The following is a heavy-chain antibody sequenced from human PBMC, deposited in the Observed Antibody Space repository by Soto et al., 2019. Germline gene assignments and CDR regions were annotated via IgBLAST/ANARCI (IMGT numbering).Heavy chain of an antibody. CDR3: ARDLIRPTGYCTNGVCYDAFDI. CDR1: GYTFTGYY. Sequence: ASVKVSCKASGYTFTGYYMHWVRQAPGQGLEWMGWINPNSGGTNYAQKFQCWVTMTRDTSISTAYMELSRLRSDDTAVYYCARDLIRPTGYCTNGVCYDAFDIWGQGTMVTVSS. CDR2: INPNSGGT. V-gene: IGHV1-2*04. J-gene: IGHJ3*02. D-gene: IGHD2-8*01.